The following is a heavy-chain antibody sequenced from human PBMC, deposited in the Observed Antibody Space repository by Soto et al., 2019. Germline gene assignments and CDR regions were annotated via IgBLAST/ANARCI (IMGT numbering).Heavy chain of an antibody. D-gene: IGHD3-9*01. CDR3: ARHGGDILADNYCYVDV. CDR1: GGSISSSSYY. J-gene: IGHJ6*03. Sequence: SETLSLTCTVSGGSISSSSYYWGWIRQPPGKGLEWIGSIYYSGSTYYNPPLKSRVTISVDTSKNQFSLKLSSVTAADTAVYYCARHGGDILADNYCYVDVWGKGTTVTVSS. CDR2: IYYSGST. V-gene: IGHV4-39*01.